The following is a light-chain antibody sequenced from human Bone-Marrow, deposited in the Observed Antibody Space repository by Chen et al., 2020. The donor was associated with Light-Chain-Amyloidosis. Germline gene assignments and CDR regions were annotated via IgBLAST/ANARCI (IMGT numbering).Light chain of an antibody. CDR1: NIGSTS. J-gene: IGLJ3*02. Sequence: SYVLTQPSSVSVAPGKTAKIACGGNNIGSTSVHWYQQTPGTAPLLVVYDDSDRPSGIPERLYGSNSGNTATLTISRVAAGDDADYYCQVWDRSSDRPVFGGGTKLTVL. CDR2: DDS. V-gene: IGLV3-21*03. CDR3: QVWDRSSDRPV.